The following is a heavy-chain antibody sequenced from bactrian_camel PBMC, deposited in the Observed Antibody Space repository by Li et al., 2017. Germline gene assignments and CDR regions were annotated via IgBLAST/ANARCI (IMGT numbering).Heavy chain of an antibody. CDR3: ATVTDSEDY. CDR2: INSGGGST. Sequence: DVQLVESGGGLVQPGGSLRLSCVASGFPFSSLDMSWVRQVPGKGLEWVSHINSGGGSTYYADSVKARFTISRDNAKNTLYVQMNSLKTDDTAVYYCATVTDSEDYWGQGTQVTVS. J-gene: IGHJ4*01. CDR1: GFPFSSLD. D-gene: IGHD2*01. V-gene: IGHV3S40*01.